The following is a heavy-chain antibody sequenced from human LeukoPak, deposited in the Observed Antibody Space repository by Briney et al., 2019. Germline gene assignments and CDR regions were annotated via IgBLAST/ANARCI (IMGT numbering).Heavy chain of an antibody. CDR2: MSSSSSYI. V-gene: IGHV3-21*01. J-gene: IGHJ6*03. CDR1: GFTFSSYS. CDR3: AREGGGTTVSPWYYYYYMDV. D-gene: IGHD4-17*01. Sequence: PGGSLRLSCAASGFTFSSYSMNWVRQAPGKGLEWVSSMSSSSSYIYYADSVKGRFTISRDNAKNSLYLQMNSLRAEDTAVYYCAREGGGTTVSPWYYYYYMDVWGKGTTVTVSS.